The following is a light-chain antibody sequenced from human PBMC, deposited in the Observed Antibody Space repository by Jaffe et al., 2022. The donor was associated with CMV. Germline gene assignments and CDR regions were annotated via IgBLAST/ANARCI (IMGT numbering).Light chain of an antibody. J-gene: IGLJ2*01. CDR1: SSDVGSYDY. V-gene: IGLV2-14*03. CDR3: SSYTNSSTYVV. Sequence: QSALTQPASVSGSPGQSITISCTGTSSDVGSYDYVSWYQQHPGKAPKLMIYDVTNRPSGVSNRFSGSKSGNTASLTISGLQAEDEADYHCSSYTNSSTYVVFGGGTKLTVL. CDR2: DVT.